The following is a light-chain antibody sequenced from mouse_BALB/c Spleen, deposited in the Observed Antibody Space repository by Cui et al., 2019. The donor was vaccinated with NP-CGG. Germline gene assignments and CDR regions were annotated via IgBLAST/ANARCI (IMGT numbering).Light chain of an antibody. Sequence: QAVVTQVSAPTTSPGETVTLTCRSSTGAVTTSNYANWVQGKPNHLFTGLIGGTNNRAPGVPARFSGSLIGDKAALTITGAQTQDEAIYFCALWYSNHWVFGGGTKLTVL. CDR3: ALWYSNHWV. J-gene: IGLJ1*01. CDR2: GTN. CDR1: TGAVTTSNY. V-gene: IGLV1*01.